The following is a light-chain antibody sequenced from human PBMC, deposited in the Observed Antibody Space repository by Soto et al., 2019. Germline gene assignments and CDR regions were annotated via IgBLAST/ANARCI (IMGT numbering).Light chain of an antibody. Sequence: QSVLTQPPSVSGAPGQRVTISCTGSSSNIGAGYDVHWYQQLPGTAPNLLIYGNSNRPAGVPDRCSGSKSGTSASLAITGLQAEDEADYYCQSYDSSLSALFGGGTKLTVL. CDR3: QSYDSSLSAL. CDR2: GNS. V-gene: IGLV1-40*01. CDR1: SSNIGAGYD. J-gene: IGLJ3*02.